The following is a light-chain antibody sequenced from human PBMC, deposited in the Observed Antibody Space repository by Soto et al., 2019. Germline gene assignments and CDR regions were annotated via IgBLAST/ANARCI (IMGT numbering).Light chain of an antibody. CDR3: SSYTSSSTDV. V-gene: IGLV2-14*01. Sequence: QSALTQPASVSGSPGQSITISCTGTSSDIGVYNYVSWYQQHPDKAPKLMIYEVSNRPSGVSNRFSGSKSGNTASLTISGLQGEDEADYYCSSYTSSSTDVFGTGTKLTVL. CDR1: SSDIGVYNY. CDR2: EVS. J-gene: IGLJ1*01.